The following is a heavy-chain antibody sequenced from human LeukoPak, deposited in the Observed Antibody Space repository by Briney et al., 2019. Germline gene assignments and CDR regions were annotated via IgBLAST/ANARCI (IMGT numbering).Heavy chain of an antibody. CDR2: INYSGST. CDR1: GGSFSNYY. V-gene: IGHV4-34*01. CDR3: ARGPPTLLRRLGGFDY. D-gene: IGHD1-26*01. Sequence: PSETLSLTCAVYGGSFSNYYWSWLRQPPGKGLEWIGEINYSGSTNYNPSLKSRVTISVDTSKNQFSLKLSSVTAADTAVYYCARGPPTLLRRLGGFDYWGQGTLVTVSS. J-gene: IGHJ4*02.